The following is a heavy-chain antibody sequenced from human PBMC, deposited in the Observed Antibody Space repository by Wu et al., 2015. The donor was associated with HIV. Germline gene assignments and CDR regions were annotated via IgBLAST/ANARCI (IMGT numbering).Heavy chain of an antibody. D-gene: IGHD1-1*01. CDR1: GYTFTGYY. CDR2: INPNSGGT. J-gene: IGHJ4*02. CDR3: ARDHRSRHRRGAGYHFDY. V-gene: IGHV1-2*02. Sequence: QVQLVQSGAEVKKPGASVKVSCKASGYTFTGYYMHWVRQAPGQGLEWMGWINPNSGGTNYAQKFQGRVTMTRDTSISTAYMELSRLRSDDTAVYYCARDHRSRHRRGAGYHFDYVGPGERWSTVSS.